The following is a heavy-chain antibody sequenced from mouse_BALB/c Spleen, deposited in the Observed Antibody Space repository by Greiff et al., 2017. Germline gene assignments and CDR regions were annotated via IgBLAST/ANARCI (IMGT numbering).Heavy chain of an antibody. Sequence: EVMLVESGGGLVQPGGSRKLSCAASGFAFSSYDMSWVRQTPEKRLEWVAYISSGGGSTYYPDTVKGRFTISRGNAKNTLYLQMSSLKSEDTAMYYCARPYYGSSYEDAMDYWGQGTSVTVSS. V-gene: IGHV5-12-1*01. CDR2: ISSGGGST. D-gene: IGHD1-1*01. CDR1: GFAFSSYD. J-gene: IGHJ4*01. CDR3: ARPYYGSSYEDAMDY.